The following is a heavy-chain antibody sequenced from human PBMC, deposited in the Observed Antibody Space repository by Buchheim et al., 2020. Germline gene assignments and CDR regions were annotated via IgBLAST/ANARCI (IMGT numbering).Heavy chain of an antibody. CDR1: GGSISSYY. V-gene: IGHV4-4*07. CDR3: ARDICGDNGVCYRFDNWFDP. Sequence: QVQLQESGPGLVKPSETLSLTCTVPGGSISSYYWSWIRQPAGKGLEWIGRIYTSGSTNYNPSLNSRVTMSVDTSKNQFSLKLRSVTAADTAVYYCARDICGDNGVCYRFDNWFDPWGQGTL. J-gene: IGHJ5*02. D-gene: IGHD2-8*01. CDR2: IYTSGST.